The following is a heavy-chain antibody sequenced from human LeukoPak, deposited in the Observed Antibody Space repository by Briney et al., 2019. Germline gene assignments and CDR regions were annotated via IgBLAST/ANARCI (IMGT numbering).Heavy chain of an antibody. CDR2: IIPILGIA. CDR3: ARDLYYYDSSGYYYVSVGFDY. D-gene: IGHD3-22*01. J-gene: IGHJ4*02. Sequence: GASVKVSCKASGGTFSSYAISWVRQAPGQGLEWMGRIIPILGIANYAQKFQGRVTITADKSTSTAYMELSSLRSEDTAVYYCARDLYYYDSSGYYYVSVGFDYWGQGTLVTVSS. V-gene: IGHV1-69*04. CDR1: GGTFSSYA.